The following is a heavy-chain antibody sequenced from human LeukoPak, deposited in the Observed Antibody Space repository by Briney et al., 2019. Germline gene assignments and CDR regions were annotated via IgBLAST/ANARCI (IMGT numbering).Heavy chain of an antibody. CDR3: AGLGRGKQWRVHRAYSWFDP. CDR2: IYPGDSDT. CDR1: GYSFASYW. Sequence: GESLKISCQGSGYSFASYWIGWVRQMPGKGLESMGIIYPGDSDTRYSPSFQGQVTISADQSISTPYLQWSSLKASDTAMLYCAGLGRGKQWRVHRAYSWFDPGGQETLVTVSS. D-gene: IGHD6-19*01. V-gene: IGHV5-51*01. J-gene: IGHJ5*02.